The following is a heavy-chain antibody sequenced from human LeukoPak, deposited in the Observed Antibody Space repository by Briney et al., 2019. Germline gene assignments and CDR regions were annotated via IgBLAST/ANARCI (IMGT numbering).Heavy chain of an antibody. Sequence: PGGSLRLSCAASGFTISTYGMSWVRQAPGKGLEWVSAISGSGGSTYYADSVKGRFTISRDNSKNTLYLQMNSLRAEDTAVCYCAKKGRYYDSSGYYSLDYWGQGTLVTVSS. J-gene: IGHJ4*02. CDR2: ISGSGGST. V-gene: IGHV3-23*01. D-gene: IGHD3-22*01. CDR1: GFTISTYG. CDR3: AKKGRYYDSSGYYSLDY.